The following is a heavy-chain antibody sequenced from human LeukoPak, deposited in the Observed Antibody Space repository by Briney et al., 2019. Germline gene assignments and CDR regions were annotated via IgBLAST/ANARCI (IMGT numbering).Heavy chain of an antibody. D-gene: IGHD2-2*01. CDR2: ISSSSSTI. V-gene: IGHV3-48*01. CDR3: ARESDIVVVPAALDY. CDR1: GFTFSSYS. Sequence: GGSLRLSCAASGFTFSSYSMNWVRQAPGKGLEWDSYISSSSSTIYYADSVKGRFTISRDNAKNSLYLQMNSLRAEDTAVYYCARESDIVVVPAALDYWGQGTLVTVSS. J-gene: IGHJ4*02.